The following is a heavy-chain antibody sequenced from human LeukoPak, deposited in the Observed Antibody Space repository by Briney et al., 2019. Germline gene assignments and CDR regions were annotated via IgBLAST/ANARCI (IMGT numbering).Heavy chain of an antibody. Sequence: GGSLRLSCAASGFTFSSYAMSWVRQAPGKGLEWVSAISGSGGSTYYADSVKGRFTISRDNSKNTLYLQMNSLRAEDTAVYYCAKAVWDTAEAGPHHPDYWGQGTLVTVSS. CDR2: ISGSGGST. CDR3: AKAVWDTAEAGPHHPDY. J-gene: IGHJ4*02. V-gene: IGHV3-23*01. CDR1: GFTFSSYA. D-gene: IGHD6-13*01.